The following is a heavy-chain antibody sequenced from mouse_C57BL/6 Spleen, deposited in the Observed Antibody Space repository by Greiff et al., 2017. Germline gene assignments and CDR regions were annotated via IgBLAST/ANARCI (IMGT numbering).Heavy chain of an antibody. CDR3: ARKNWGYYAMDY. Sequence: QVQLQQPGAELVMPGASVKLSCKASGYTFTSYWMHWVKQRPGQGLEWIGEIDPSDSYTNYNQKFKGKSTLTVDKSSSTAYMQLSSLTSEDSAVXYCARKNWGYYAMDYWGQGTSVTVSS. CDR2: IDPSDSYT. J-gene: IGHJ4*01. D-gene: IGHD4-1*01. CDR1: GYTFTSYW. V-gene: IGHV1-69*01.